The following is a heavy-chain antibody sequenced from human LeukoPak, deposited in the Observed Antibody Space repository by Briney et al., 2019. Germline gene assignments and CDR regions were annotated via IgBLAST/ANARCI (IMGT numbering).Heavy chain of an antibody. J-gene: IGHJ4*02. CDR2: VYSSGTT. Sequence: PSETLSLTCIVSGGSLHRSFWSWVRQPPGKGLEWIGHVYSSGTTDYSPPLKSRLTISIDTSRNQFSLRLASVTAADTAIYYCGRRPAVDGPIDNWGQGTLVAVSS. V-gene: IGHV4-59*01. CDR1: GGSLHRSF. CDR3: GRRPAVDGPIDN. D-gene: IGHD3/OR15-3a*01.